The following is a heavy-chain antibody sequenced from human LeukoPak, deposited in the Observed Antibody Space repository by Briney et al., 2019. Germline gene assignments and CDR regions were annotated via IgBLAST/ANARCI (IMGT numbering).Heavy chain of an antibody. J-gene: IGHJ4*02. D-gene: IGHD3-22*01. CDR2: IYYSGST. V-gene: IGHV4-30-4*01. Sequence: PSQTLSLTRTVSGGSISSGDYYWSWIRQPPGKGLEWIGYIYYSGSTYYNPSLKSRVTISVDTSKNQFSLKLSSVTAADTAVYYCASSSGPSFFDYWGQGTLVTVSS. CDR1: GGSISSGDYY. CDR3: ASSSGPSFFDY.